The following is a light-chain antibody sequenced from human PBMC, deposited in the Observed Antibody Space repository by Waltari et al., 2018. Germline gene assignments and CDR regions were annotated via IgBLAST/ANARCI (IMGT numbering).Light chain of an antibody. J-gene: IGLJ2*01. V-gene: IGLV3-19*01. CDR2: GQN. CDR3: HSRDTTSTRL. Sequence: SSELTQDPAVSVALGQTVRITCQGDSLRRFYASWYQQRPGQAPILVLYGQNNRPSGVPDLFSGSTSGNTASLTSTRAQAQDEGDYFCHSRDTTSTRLFGGGTRVTV. CDR1: SLRRFY.